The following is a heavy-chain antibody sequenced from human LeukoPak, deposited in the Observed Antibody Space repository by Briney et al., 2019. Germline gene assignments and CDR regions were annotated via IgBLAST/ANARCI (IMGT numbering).Heavy chain of an antibody. CDR2: ISGSGGST. Sequence: PGGSLRLSCVASGFTFSSYAMSWVRQAPGKGLEWVSAISGSGGSTYYADSVKGRFTISRDNSKNTLYLQMNSLRAEDTAVYYCAKSLSITMIVVVYDYWGQGTLVTVSS. D-gene: IGHD3-22*01. J-gene: IGHJ4*02. V-gene: IGHV3-23*01. CDR3: AKSLSITMIVVVYDY. CDR1: GFTFSSYA.